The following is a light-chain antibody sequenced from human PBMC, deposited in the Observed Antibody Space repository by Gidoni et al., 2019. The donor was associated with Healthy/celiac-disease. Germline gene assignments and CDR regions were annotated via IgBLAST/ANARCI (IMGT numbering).Light chain of an antibody. Sequence: IQLTQSPSSLSASVGDRVTITCRASQSISSYLNWYQQKPGKAPKLLIYAASSLQSGVPSRFRGSGSGTDFTLTISSLQPEDFATYYCQKSYSTPRTFGQGTKVEIK. CDR3: QKSYSTPRT. J-gene: IGKJ1*01. V-gene: IGKV1-39*01. CDR2: AAS. CDR1: QSISSY.